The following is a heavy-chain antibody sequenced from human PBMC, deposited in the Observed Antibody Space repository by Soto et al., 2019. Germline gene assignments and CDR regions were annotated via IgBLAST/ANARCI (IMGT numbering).Heavy chain of an antibody. CDR3: ARRNYGEEGYFFDF. CDR1: GGSLTGYY. V-gene: IGHV4-4*09. Sequence: SETLSLTCTVSGGSLTGYYWTWVRLPPGKGLEWIGYIYDSGTTTYNAALKSRVSISAETSKNQFSLNLRSVTAADTAIYYCARRNYGEEGYFFDFWGQGVLVT. D-gene: IGHD4-17*01. CDR2: IYDSGTT. J-gene: IGHJ4*02.